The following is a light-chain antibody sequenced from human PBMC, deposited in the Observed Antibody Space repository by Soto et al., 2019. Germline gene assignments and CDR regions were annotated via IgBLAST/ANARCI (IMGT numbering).Light chain of an antibody. CDR1: QSVSSSA. J-gene: IGKJ1*01. Sequence: GKPAAITGDTSQSVSSSALAWYQQKPGQAPRLLMYGATSRATGIPDRFGSSGSRKDFSIIIGLLEPEDFPVYYSHHYGRSPGPFGQGTKVDIK. CDR2: GAT. V-gene: IGKV3-20*01. CDR3: HHYGRSPGP.